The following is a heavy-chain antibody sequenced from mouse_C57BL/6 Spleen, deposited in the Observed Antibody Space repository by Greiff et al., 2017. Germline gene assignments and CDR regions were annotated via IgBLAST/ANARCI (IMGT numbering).Heavy chain of an antibody. CDR2: IYPRSGNT. V-gene: IGHV1-81*01. J-gene: IGHJ4*01. Sequence: LVESGAELARPGASVKLSCKASGYTFTSYGISWVKQRTGQGLEWIGEIYPRSGNTYYNEKFKGKATLTADKSSSTAYMELRSLTSEDSAVYFCARSQADYAMDYWGQGTSVTVSS. CDR3: ARSQADYAMDY. CDR1: GYTFTSYG.